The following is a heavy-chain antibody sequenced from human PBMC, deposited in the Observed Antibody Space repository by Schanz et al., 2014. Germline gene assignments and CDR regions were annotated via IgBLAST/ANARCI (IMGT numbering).Heavy chain of an antibody. Sequence: EVQLEESGGGLVKPGRSLRLSCAASGFTFSSYGMHWVRQAPGKGLECISYISSRGTTIYYADSVKGRFTISRDNAENSLYLQMSSLRAEDTAVYYCARGTPFLCDYWGQGTLVTVSS. CDR2: ISSRGTTI. V-gene: IGHV3-48*04. D-gene: IGHD3-16*01. CDR1: GFTFSSYG. J-gene: IGHJ4*02. CDR3: ARGTPFLCDY.